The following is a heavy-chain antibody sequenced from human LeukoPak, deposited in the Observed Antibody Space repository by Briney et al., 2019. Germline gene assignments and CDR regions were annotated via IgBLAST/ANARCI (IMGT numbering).Heavy chain of an antibody. Sequence: GGSLRLSCAASGFTFSHYGMTWVRQAPGKGLEWVAIIRYDGTNKYYADSVKGRFTISRDNAKNSLYLQMNSLRAEDTALYYCARVMATSLRSFDYWGQGTLATVSS. V-gene: IGHV3-33*08. J-gene: IGHJ4*02. D-gene: IGHD5-24*01. CDR3: ARVMATSLRSFDY. CDR2: IRYDGTNK. CDR1: GFTFSHYG.